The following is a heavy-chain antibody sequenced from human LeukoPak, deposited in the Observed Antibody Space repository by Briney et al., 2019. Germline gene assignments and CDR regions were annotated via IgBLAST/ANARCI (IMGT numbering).Heavy chain of an antibody. CDR2: IKQEGSEK. D-gene: IGHD5-18*01. CDR1: VFTFCIYW. Sequence: GGCLRLSRAASVFTFCIYWISWVPHAPGKGLEWVDNIKQEGSEKYYVDSVKGRFTISRDNAKNSLYLQMNSLRAEDTAVYYCARRGYSYGYDYWGQGTLVTVSS. J-gene: IGHJ4*02. CDR3: ARRGYSYGYDY. V-gene: IGHV3-7*01.